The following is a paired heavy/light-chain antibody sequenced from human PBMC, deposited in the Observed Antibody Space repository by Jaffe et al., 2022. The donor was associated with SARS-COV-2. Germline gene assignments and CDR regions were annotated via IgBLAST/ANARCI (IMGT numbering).Heavy chain of an antibody. Sequence: QVQLVESGGGVVQPGRSLRLSCAASGFTFSSYGMHWVRQAPGKGLEWVAVISYDGSNKYYADAVKGRFTISRDNSKNTLYVQMNSLRAEDTAVYHCAKDRGSSTRSGYYYGMDVWGQGTTVTVSS. D-gene: IGHD1-26*01. J-gene: IGHJ6*02. CDR1: GFTFSSYG. CDR3: AKDRGSSTRSGYYYGMDV. CDR2: ISYDGSNK. V-gene: IGHV3-30*18.
Light chain of an antibody. CDR2: SNN. CDR1: SSNIASNA. J-gene: IGLJ2*01. V-gene: IGLV1-44*01. Sequence: QSVLTQPPSASGTPGQRVTISCSGSSSNIASNAVNWYQHLPGTAPKLLIYSNNQRPSGVPDRFSGSKSGTSASLAISGLQSEDEADYYCAPWDDRLNAVVFGGGTKLTVL. CDR3: APWDDRLNAVV.